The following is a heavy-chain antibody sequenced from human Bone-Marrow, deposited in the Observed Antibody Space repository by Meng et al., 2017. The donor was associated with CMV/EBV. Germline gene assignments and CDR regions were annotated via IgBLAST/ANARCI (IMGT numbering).Heavy chain of an antibody. D-gene: IGHD2-2*02. J-gene: IGHJ6*02. V-gene: IGHV4-59*01. CDR3: ARDLWVPAAIPNYYYYYGMDV. Sequence: SETLSLTCTVSGGSISSYYWSWIRQPPGKGLEWIGEINHSGSTNYNPSLKSRVTISVDTSKNQFSLKLSSVTAADTAVYYCARDLWVPAAIPNYYYYYGMDVWGQGTTVTVSS. CDR2: INHSGST. CDR1: GGSISSYY.